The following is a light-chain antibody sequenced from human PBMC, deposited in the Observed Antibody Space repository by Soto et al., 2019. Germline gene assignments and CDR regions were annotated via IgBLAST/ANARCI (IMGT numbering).Light chain of an antibody. CDR2: GVS. J-gene: IGKJ2*01. V-gene: IGKV3-20*01. CDR1: QAVISGY. Sequence: EIVLTQSPGALSLSPGEGATLSCRASQAVISGYFAWYPQKPGQAPRLLMYGVSSRPTGISDRFSGSGAGTEFTLTISSLEPEDLALYYCQQYGVPPFNFGQGTKLQIK. CDR3: QQYGVPPFN.